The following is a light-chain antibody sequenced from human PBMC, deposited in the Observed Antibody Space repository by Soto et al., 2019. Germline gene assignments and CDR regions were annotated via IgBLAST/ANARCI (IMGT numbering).Light chain of an antibody. CDR2: EVS. CDR3: SSYTISSTPWV. CDR1: SSDVGGYNY. J-gene: IGLJ3*02. Sequence: QSALTQPASVSGSPGQSITISCTGTSSDVGGYNYVSWYQQHPGKAPKLMMYEVSNRPSGVSNRFSGSKSGNTASLTISGLQAADEDDYYCSSYTISSTPWVFGGGTKLTVL. V-gene: IGLV2-14*01.